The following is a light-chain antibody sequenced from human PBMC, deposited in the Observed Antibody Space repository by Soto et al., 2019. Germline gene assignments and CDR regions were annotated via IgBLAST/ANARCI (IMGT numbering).Light chain of an antibody. CDR1: QDISNG. J-gene: IGKJ1*01. CDR3: QQYDDNSPT. V-gene: IGKV1D-16*01. CDR2: ATS. Sequence: IQLTQSPSSVSASVGDRVTISCRASQDISNGLAWYQQKPGKAPKPLIYATSSLQSGVPSRFSGSRSGTSFTFTISSLQPDDFATYYCQQYDDNSPTFGQGTKVEIK.